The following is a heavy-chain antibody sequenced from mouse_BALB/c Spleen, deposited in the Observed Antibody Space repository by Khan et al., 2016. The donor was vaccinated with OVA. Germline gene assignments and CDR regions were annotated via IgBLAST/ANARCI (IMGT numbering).Heavy chain of an antibody. J-gene: IGHJ3*01. D-gene: IGHD3-1*01. Sequence: EVQLVESGPGLVKPSQSLSLTCSVTGYSITSGYFWNWIRQFPGNKLEWMGYIRYDGNSNYNPSLKNRISITRETSKNQFFLKLNSVTPEDTATYYCARGGSSGPAWFAYWGQGTLVTVSA. CDR1: GYSITSGYF. V-gene: IGHV3-6*02. CDR3: ARGGSSGPAWFAY. CDR2: IRYDGNS.